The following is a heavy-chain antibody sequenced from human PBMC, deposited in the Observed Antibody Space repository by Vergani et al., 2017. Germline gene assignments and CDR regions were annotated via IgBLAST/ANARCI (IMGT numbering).Heavy chain of an antibody. J-gene: IGHJ6*03. D-gene: IGHD1-7*01. CDR2: IYWNDDQ. CDR1: GFSLNTRGVS. Sequence: QITLKESGPTLVKPTQTLTLTCTFSGFSLNTRGVSVAWIRQPPGKALDWLALIYWNDDQHYSPSLNNRVTITKDTSKNQVVLTMTNMDYVDTGTYYCGYRKTECGTTGCFYPFYYYYYMNVWGKETTVTVSS. CDR3: GYRKTECGTTGCFYPFYYYYYMNV. V-gene: IGHV2-5*04.